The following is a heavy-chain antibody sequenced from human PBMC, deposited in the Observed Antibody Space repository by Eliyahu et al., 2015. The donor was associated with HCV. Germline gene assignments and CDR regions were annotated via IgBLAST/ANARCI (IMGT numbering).Heavy chain of an antibody. CDR3: ARDPPNSLGYYYFFYMDV. V-gene: IGHV3-30*03. CDR1: GFTFRXFX. CDR2: ISYDDNIK. Sequence: QVQLVESGGGVVPPGTSLRLSCXGSGFTFRXFXVHWVRQAPGKGLEWVXVISYDDNIKAYADPVKDRFTISRDDSKDTVYLQMNSLAVEDTAIYYCARDPPNSLGYYYFFYMDVWGKGTSVTVSS. D-gene: IGHD5-18*01. J-gene: IGHJ6*03.